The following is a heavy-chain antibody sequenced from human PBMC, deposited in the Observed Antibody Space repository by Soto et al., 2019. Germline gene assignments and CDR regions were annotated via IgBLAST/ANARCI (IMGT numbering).Heavy chain of an antibody. J-gene: IGHJ6*02. CDR3: ARNMDYYYGPGSGNGHGF. CDR2: INPKVGDT. Sequence: QVQLVQSGAEVKDPGDSVRVSCEASGYTFTAYYIHWVRQAPGQGLEWMGWINPKVGDTTYSQDFQGRVSMTRDMSISTVYMELSRLTSDDTAIYYCARNMDYYYGPGSGNGHGFWGQGTTVTVFS. V-gene: IGHV1-2*02. CDR1: GYTFTAYY. D-gene: IGHD3-10*01.